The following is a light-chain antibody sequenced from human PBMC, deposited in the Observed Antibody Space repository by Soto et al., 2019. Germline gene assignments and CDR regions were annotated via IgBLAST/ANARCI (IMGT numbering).Light chain of an antibody. CDR3: QQYDNLPWT. CDR1: QKIRTTY. Sequence: EIVLTQSPGTLSLSPGERATLTCRASQKIRTTYLAWYQQKPGQTPSLLIYGASSRATGIPDRFSGSGSGTDFTLTISRLEPGDFAVYYCQQYDNLPWTFGQGTKVEIK. CDR2: GAS. J-gene: IGKJ1*01. V-gene: IGKV3-20*01.